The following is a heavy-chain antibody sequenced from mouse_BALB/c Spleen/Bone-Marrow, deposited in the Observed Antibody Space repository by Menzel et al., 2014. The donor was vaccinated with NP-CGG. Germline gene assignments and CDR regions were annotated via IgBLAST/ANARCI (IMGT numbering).Heavy chain of an antibody. CDR2: INPDSSTI. D-gene: IGHD1-2*01. J-gene: IGHJ1*01. CDR1: GFVFSGYW. Sequence: EVQRVESGGGLVQPGGSLKLSCAASGFVFSGYWMTWVRLAPGKGLEWIGEINPDSSTINYTPSLKDKFIISRDNAKNALYLQMSKVRSEDTTLYYCARPGYYGYQDVWGAGTTVTVSP. CDR3: ARPGYYGYQDV. V-gene: IGHV4-1*02.